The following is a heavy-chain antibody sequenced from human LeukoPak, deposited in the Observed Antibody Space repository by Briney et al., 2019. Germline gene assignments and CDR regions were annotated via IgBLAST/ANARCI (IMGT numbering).Heavy chain of an antibody. CDR3: ARGLKNYGDYIQAVDY. D-gene: IGHD4-17*01. J-gene: IGHJ4*02. CDR1: GYTLTELS. V-gene: IGHV1-2*02. CDR2: INPNSGGT. Sequence: ASVTVSCKVSGYTLTELSMHWVRQAPGQGLEWMGWINPNSGGTNYAQKFQGRVTMTRDTSVSTAYMELSRLRSDDTAVYYCARGLKNYGDYIQAVDYWGQGTLVTVSS.